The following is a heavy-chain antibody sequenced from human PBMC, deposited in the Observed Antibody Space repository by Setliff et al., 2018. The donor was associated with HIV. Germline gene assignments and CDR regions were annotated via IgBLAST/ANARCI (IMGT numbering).Heavy chain of an antibody. Sequence: PSETLSLTCTVSGGSISSGSYYWSWIRQPAGKGLEWIGRIYTTGITNYIPSLRSRVTISIETSNTHFSLWLRSVTAADTATYFCARLGRAIDDGGSSLRLDFWGQGMLVTVSS. CDR3: ARLGRAIDDGGSSLRLDF. V-gene: IGHV4-61*02. CDR2: IYTTGIT. J-gene: IGHJ4*02. D-gene: IGHD2-15*01. CDR1: GGSISSGSYY.